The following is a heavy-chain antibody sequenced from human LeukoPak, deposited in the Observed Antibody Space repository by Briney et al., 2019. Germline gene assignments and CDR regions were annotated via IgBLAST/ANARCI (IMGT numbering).Heavy chain of an antibody. V-gene: IGHV3-9*01. Sequence: GGSLRLSCAASGFTFDDYAMHWVRQAPGKGLEWVSGISWNSGSIGYADSVKGRFTISRDNAKNSLYLQMNSLRAEDTAVYFCARVTHTELSTWFDPWGQGTLVTVSS. D-gene: IGHD5-18*01. CDR1: GFTFDDYA. J-gene: IGHJ5*02. CDR3: ARVTHTELSTWFDP. CDR2: ISWNSGSI.